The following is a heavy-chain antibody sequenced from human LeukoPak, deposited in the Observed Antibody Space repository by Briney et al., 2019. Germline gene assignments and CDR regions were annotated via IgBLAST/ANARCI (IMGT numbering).Heavy chain of an antibody. D-gene: IGHD3-22*01. Sequence: ASVKVSCKASGYTFTGYYMHWVRQAPGQGLEWMGWINPNSGGTNYAQKFQGRVTMTRDTSISTAYMELSRLRSDDTAVYYCAGDRYYYDSSGYYYNRVIDYWGQGTLVTVSS. CDR1: GYTFTGYY. V-gene: IGHV1-2*02. J-gene: IGHJ4*02. CDR3: AGDRYYYDSSGYYYNRVIDY. CDR2: INPNSGGT.